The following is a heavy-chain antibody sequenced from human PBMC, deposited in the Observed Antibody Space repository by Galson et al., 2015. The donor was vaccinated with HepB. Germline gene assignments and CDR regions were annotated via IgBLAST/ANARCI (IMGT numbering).Heavy chain of an antibody. J-gene: IGHJ3*02. V-gene: IGHV3-30*04. CDR2: ISYDGSNK. CDR1: GFTFSSYA. CDR3: ARENTVTEIQNAFDI. D-gene: IGHD4-17*01. Sequence: SLRLSCAASGFTFSSYAMHWVRQTPGKGLEWVAVISYDGSNKYYADSVKGRFTISRDNSKNTLYLQMNSLRAEDTAVYYCARENTVTEIQNAFDIWGQGTMVTVSS.